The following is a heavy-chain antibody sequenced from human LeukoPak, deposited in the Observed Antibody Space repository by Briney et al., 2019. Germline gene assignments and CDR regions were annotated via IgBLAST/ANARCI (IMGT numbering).Heavy chain of an antibody. D-gene: IGHD6-19*01. J-gene: IGHJ3*02. V-gene: IGHV4-59*08. CDR3: AKLGHSDGWYLGAFDI. CDR1: GGSINGHY. Sequence: PSEPLSLTCAVSGGSINGHYWNWIRQTPGMRLEWIGYTSYCRTTIYNSYFKGRATMSIDTSKNQLYLNLTSVTATDTAVYYCAKLGHSDGWYLGAFDIWGQGTTVIVSS. CDR2: TSYCRTT.